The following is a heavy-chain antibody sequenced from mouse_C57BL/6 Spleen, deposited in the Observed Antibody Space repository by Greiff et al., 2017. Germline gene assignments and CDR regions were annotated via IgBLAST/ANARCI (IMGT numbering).Heavy chain of an antibody. CDR2: IYPGDGDT. V-gene: IGHV1-80*01. J-gene: IGHJ2*01. Sequence: QVHVKQSGAELVKPGASVKISCKASGYAFSSYWMNWVKQRPGKGLEWIGQIYPGDGDTNYNGKFKGKATLTADKSSSTAYMQFSSLTSEDSAVYFCARWYTGNYFDYWGQGTTLTVSS. CDR1: GYAFSSYW. D-gene: IGHD1-1*02. CDR3: ARWYTGNYFDY.